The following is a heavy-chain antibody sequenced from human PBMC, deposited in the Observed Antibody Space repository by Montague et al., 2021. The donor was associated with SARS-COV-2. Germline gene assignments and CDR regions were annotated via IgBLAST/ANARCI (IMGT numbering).Heavy chain of an antibody. V-gene: IGHV4-61*01. J-gene: IGHJ4*02. CDR2: ISNTGST. CDR1: GVTVSSHSYY. Sequence: SETLSLTCSVSGVTVSSHSYYWSWHRQPPGKGLEWIGYISNTGSTSYXTSRKSRVTISLDTSKNEFSLQMTSVTAADTAVYYCARVFDVYGSISYIFHNWGKGTMVTVSS. D-gene: IGHD3-10*01. CDR3: ARVFDVYGSISYIFHN.